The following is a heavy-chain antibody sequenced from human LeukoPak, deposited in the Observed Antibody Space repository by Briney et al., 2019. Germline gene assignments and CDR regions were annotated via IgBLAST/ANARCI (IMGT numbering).Heavy chain of an antibody. Sequence: SVKVSCKASGGTFSSYAISWVRQAPGQGLEWMGGIIPIFGTANYAQKFQGRVTITTDESTSTAYMELSSLRSEDTAVYYCARGPPVGGSNQVFDYWGQGTLVTVSS. J-gene: IGHJ4*02. D-gene: IGHD1-26*01. V-gene: IGHV1-69*05. CDR2: IIPIFGTA. CDR1: GGTFSSYA. CDR3: ARGPPVGGSNQVFDY.